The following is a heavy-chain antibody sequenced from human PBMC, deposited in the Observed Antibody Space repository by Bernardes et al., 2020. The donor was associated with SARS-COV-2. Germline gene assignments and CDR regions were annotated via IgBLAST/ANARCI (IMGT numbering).Heavy chain of an antibody. J-gene: IGHJ4*02. Sequence: SVKVSCKASGGTFSSYAISWVRQAPGQGLEWMGRIIPILGIANYAQKFQGRVTITADKSTSTAYMELSSLRSEDTAVYYCARARNYYYDSSGYYEDQAYVQYYFDYWGQGTLVTVSS. CDR3: ARARNYYYDSSGYYEDQAYVQYYFDY. CDR2: IIPILGIA. CDR1: GGTFSSYA. D-gene: IGHD3-22*01. V-gene: IGHV1-69*04.